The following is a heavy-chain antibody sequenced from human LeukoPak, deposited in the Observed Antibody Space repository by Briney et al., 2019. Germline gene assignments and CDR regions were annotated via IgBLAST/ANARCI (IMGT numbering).Heavy chain of an antibody. V-gene: IGHV3-30*04. CDR3: ARDLSTYAFDY. CDR2: ISYDGSNK. J-gene: IGHJ4*02. CDR1: GFTFSSYA. D-gene: IGHD5/OR15-5a*01. Sequence: GGSLRLSCAASGFTFSSYAMHWVRQAPGKGLEWVAVISYDGSNKYYADSVKGRFTISRDNSKNTLYLQMNGLRAEDTAVYYCARDLSTYAFDYWGQGTLVTVSS.